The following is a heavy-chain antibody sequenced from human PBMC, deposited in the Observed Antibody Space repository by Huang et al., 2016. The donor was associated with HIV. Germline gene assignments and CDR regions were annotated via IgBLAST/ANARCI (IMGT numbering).Heavy chain of an antibody. J-gene: IGHJ3*02. CDR1: GGSFSGYY. D-gene: IGHD1-1*01. V-gene: IGHV4-34*01. Sequence: QVQLQQWGAGLLKPSETLSLTCAVYGGSFSGYYWSWIRQSPGKGLEWIGEINHSGNTNYNPSLKRRLTISVETSKNQVSLKLGSVTAADTAVYYWARERMMSWLDDHDAFDIWGQGTMVTVSS. CDR3: ARERMMSWLDDHDAFDI. CDR2: INHSGNT.